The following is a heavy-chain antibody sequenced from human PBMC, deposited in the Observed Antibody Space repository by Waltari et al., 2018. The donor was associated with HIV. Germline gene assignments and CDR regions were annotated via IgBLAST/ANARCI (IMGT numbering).Heavy chain of an antibody. V-gene: IGHV4-4*02. Sequence: QVQLQESGPGLVKPSGTLSLTCAVSGGTISSRNWWSWIRPSPGKGLGWLGEIYHTGSVNYNASLKSRVTMSVDKSKNHFSLNLKSVTAADTAVYYCARFPLATGTFWFDPWGPGVLVTVSS. CDR3: ARFPLATGTFWFDP. D-gene: IGHD1-1*01. J-gene: IGHJ5*02. CDR2: IYHTGSV. CDR1: GGTISSRNW.